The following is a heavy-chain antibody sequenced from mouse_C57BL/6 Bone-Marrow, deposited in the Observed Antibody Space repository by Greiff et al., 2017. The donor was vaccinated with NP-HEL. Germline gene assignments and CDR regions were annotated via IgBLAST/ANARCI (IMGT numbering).Heavy chain of an antibody. V-gene: IGHV2-6*01. CDR1: GFSLTSYG. CDR3: ARDNGGYGGFAY. Sequence: VKLVESGPGLVAPSQSLSITCTVSGFSLTSYGVDWVRQSPGKGLEWLGVIWGVGSTNYNSALKSRLSISKDNSESQVFLKMNSVQTDDTAMYYCARDNGGYGGFAYWGQGTLVTVSA. CDR2: IWGVGST. J-gene: IGHJ3*01. D-gene: IGHD2-13*01.